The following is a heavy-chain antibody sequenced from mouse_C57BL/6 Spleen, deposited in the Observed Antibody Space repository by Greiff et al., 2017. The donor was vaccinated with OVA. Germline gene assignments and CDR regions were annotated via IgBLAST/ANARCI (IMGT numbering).Heavy chain of an antibody. CDR3: ARGGRGYAMDY. Sequence: VHLVESGAELVKPGASVKISCKASGYAFSSYWMNWVRQRPGKGLEWIGQIYPGDGDTNYNGKFKGKATLTADKSSSTAYMQLSSLTSEDSAVYFCARGGRGYAMDYWGQGTSVTVSS. CDR1: GYAFSSYW. J-gene: IGHJ4*01. V-gene: IGHV1-80*01. CDR2: IYPGDGDT. D-gene: IGHD3-3*01.